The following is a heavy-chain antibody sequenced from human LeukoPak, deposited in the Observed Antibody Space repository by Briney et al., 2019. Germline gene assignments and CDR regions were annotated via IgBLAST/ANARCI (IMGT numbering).Heavy chain of an antibody. Sequence: GGSLRLSCAASGFTFSDYYMSWIRQAPGKGLEWVSYISSSGSTIYYADSVKGRFTISRDNAKNSLYLQMNSLRAEDTAVYYCARLLFGSRWYSGYFDYWGQGTLVTVPS. V-gene: IGHV3-11*01. CDR2: ISSSGSTI. D-gene: IGHD6-13*01. J-gene: IGHJ4*02. CDR3: ARLLFGSRWYSGYFDY. CDR1: GFTFSDYY.